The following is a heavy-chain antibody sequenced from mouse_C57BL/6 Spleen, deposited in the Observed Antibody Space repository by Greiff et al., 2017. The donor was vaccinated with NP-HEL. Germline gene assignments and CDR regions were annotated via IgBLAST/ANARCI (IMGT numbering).Heavy chain of an antibody. CDR1: GYTFTSYG. CDR3: ARYYDYPFAY. CDR2: IYPRSGNT. D-gene: IGHD2-4*01. V-gene: IGHV1-81*01. Sequence: VHLVESGAELARPGASVKLSCKASGYTFTSYGISWVKQRTGQGLEWIGEIYPRSGNTYYNEKFKGKATLTADKSSSTAYMELRSLTSEDSAVYFGARYYDYPFAYWGQGTLVTVSA. J-gene: IGHJ3*01.